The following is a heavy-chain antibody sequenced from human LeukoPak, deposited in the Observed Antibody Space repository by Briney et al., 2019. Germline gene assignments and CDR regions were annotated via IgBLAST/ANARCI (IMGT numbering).Heavy chain of an antibody. V-gene: IGHV1-24*01. CDR2: FDPEDGET. J-gene: IGHJ6*03. Sequence: WASVKVSCKVSGYTLTELSMHWVRQAPGKGLEWMGGFDPEDGETIYAQKFQGRVTMTEDTSTDTAYMELSSLRSEDTAVYYCAGEYCSSTSCYNYYYYMDVWGKGTTVTVSS. CDR3: AGEYCSSTSCYNYYYYMDV. D-gene: IGHD2-2*02. CDR1: GYTLTELS.